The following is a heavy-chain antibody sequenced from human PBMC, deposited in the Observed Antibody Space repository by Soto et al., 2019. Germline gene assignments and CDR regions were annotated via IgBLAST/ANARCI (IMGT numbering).Heavy chain of an antibody. CDR3: ARGGVGAHHYYDTSGYFFNY. V-gene: IGHV3-33*01. CDR1: GFTFGSCG. Sequence: QVQLVESGGGVVQPGRSLRLSCAASGFTFGSCGMNWVRQAPGKGLEWVALIWYDGSNTYYADSVKGRFTISRDNSKNTLNLQMNSLRVEDTAVYYCARGGVGAHHYYDTSGYFFNYWGQGTLVTVSS. D-gene: IGHD3-22*01. J-gene: IGHJ4*02. CDR2: IWYDGSNT.